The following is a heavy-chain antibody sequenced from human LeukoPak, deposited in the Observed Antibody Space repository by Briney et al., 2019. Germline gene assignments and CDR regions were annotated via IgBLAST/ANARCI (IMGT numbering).Heavy chain of an antibody. Sequence: GGSLRLSCIASGFTVSSNYMSWVRQAPGKGLEWVSVIYSGGSTYYADSVKGRFTISRDNSKNTLYLQMNSLRAEDTAVYYCASGSGSYRTAYYYMDVWGTGTTVTVSS. J-gene: IGHJ6*03. V-gene: IGHV3-53*01. CDR3: ASGSGSYRTAYYYMDV. CDR2: IYSGGST. CDR1: GFTVSSNY. D-gene: IGHD3-10*01.